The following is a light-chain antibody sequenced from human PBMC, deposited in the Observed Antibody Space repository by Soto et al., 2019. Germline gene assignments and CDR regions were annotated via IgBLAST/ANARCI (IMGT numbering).Light chain of an antibody. CDR2: LEGSGSY. J-gene: IGLJ3*02. CDR1: SGHSRYI. CDR3: ETWDSNTWV. Sequence: QSVLTQSSSASASPGSSVKLTCTLSSGHSRYIIAWHQQLPGKAPRYLMKLEGSGSYNKGSAVPDRFSGSSSGADRYLTISNLQFEDEADYYCETWDSNTWVFGGGTKLTVL. V-gene: IGLV4-60*02.